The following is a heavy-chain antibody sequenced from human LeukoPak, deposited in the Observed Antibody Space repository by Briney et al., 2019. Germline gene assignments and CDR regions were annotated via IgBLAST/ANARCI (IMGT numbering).Heavy chain of an antibody. D-gene: IGHD6-19*01. Sequence: GSLRLSCAAFGFIFDDYGMSWVRQAPGKGLEWVSGINWNGGSTGYADSVKGRFTISRDNSKNTLYLQMNSLRAEDTAVYYCAKDQGFYSSGWRYYYYMDVWGEGTTVTVSS. V-gene: IGHV3-20*04. CDR2: INWNGGST. CDR1: GFIFDDYG. J-gene: IGHJ6*03. CDR3: AKDQGFYSSGWRYYYYMDV.